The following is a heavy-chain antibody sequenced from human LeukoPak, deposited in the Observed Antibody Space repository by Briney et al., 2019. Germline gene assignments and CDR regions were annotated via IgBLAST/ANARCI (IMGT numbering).Heavy chain of an antibody. Sequence: SETLSLTCSVSGHSISSGYYWGWIRQPPGKGLGWIGTMYHRGSTYYNPSLKSRVTMSGDTSKNHVSLKLRSGIAADAAVYYCARHRGDNSNPRYYFYYMDVWGKGTTVTVSS. V-gene: IGHV4-38-2*01. D-gene: IGHD4-11*01. CDR3: ARHRGDNSNPRYYFYYMDV. CDR1: GHSISSGYY. CDR2: MYHRGST. J-gene: IGHJ6*03.